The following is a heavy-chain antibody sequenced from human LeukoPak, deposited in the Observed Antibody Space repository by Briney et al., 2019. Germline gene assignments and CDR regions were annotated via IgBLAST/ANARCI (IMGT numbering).Heavy chain of an antibody. D-gene: IGHD1-1*01. J-gene: IGHJ3*02. V-gene: IGHV1-69*01. Sequence: KVSCKASGGTFSSYAISWVRQAPGQGLEWMGGIIPIFGTANYAQKFQGRVTITADESTSTAYMELSSLRSEDTAVYYCASPPRGNTKGAFDIWGQGTMVTVSS. CDR3: ASPPRGNTKGAFDI. CDR1: GGTFSSYA. CDR2: IIPIFGTA.